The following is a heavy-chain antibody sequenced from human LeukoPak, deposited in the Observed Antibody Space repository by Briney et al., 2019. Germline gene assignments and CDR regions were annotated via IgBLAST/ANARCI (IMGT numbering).Heavy chain of an antibody. J-gene: IGHJ4*02. Sequence: GGSLRLSCAASGFTFSSYGRLWHPQAPGKGREGLAFIRYDGSDKYYADSVKGRLAISRDISKNTVYLQMNSMRAEETAMYYCAKDRGSYNYGSGSNVFDRWGQGTLVTVSS. V-gene: IGHV3-30*02. CDR2: IRYDGSDK. D-gene: IGHD3-10*01. CDR3: AKDRGSYNYGSGSNVFDR. CDR1: GFTFSSYG.